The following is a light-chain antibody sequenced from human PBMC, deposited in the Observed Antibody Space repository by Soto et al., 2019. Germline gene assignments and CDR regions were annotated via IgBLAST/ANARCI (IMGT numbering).Light chain of an antibody. J-gene: IGKJ5*01. CDR3: MQALHAPPT. CDR1: QSLLHSNGYNY. V-gene: IGKV2-28*01. Sequence: DIVMTQSPLSLPVTPGEPASISCRSSQSLLHSNGYNYLDWYLQKPGQSPQLLVYLGSNRASGVPDRCSGSGSGTDFTLKISSVEADDVGVYYCMQALHAPPTFGLGTRLEIK. CDR2: LGS.